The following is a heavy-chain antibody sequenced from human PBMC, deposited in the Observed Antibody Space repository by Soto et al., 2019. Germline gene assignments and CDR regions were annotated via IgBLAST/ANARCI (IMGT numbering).Heavy chain of an antibody. CDR3: AKDHGNFYYPLYFDY. Sequence: GGSLRLSCASSGFTFSSYAMQLVRQAPGKGLEWVSAFRGSGGNTYYADSVEGRFTISRDNSKNTLYLQMNSLRAEDTAVYYCAKDHGNFYYPLYFDYWGQGTLVTVSS. J-gene: IGHJ4*02. CDR1: GFTFSSYA. V-gene: IGHV3-23*01. CDR2: FRGSGGNT. D-gene: IGHD3-10*01.